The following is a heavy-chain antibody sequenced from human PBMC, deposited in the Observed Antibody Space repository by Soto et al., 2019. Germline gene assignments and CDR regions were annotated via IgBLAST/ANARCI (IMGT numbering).Heavy chain of an antibody. Sequence: EVQLVESGGGLVKPGGSLRLSCAASGFTFSSFGMNWVRQAPGKGLEWVSCISRSSTYIYSADSLKGRFTISRDNAKNSLYLQMNNLRAEDTAVYYCARVYGIIGTTAIWYFDLWGRGTLVIVSS. J-gene: IGHJ2*01. CDR3: ARVYGIIGTTAIWYFDL. D-gene: IGHD1-7*01. CDR1: GFTFSSFG. CDR2: ISRSSTYI. V-gene: IGHV3-21*01.